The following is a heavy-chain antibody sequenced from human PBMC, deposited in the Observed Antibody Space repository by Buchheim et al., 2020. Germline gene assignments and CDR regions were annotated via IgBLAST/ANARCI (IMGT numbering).Heavy chain of an antibody. CDR3: ARGSGDTAMVGDY. V-gene: IGHV3-33*01. D-gene: IGHD5-18*01. CDR2: IWYDGSNK. J-gene: IGHJ4*02. Sequence: QVQLVESGGGVVQPGRSLRLSCAASGFTFSSYGMHWVRQAPGKGLEWVAVIWYDGSNKYYADSVKGRFTISRDNSKNTLYLQVNGLRADDTAVYYWARGSGDTAMVGDYWGQGTL. CDR1: GFTFSSYG.